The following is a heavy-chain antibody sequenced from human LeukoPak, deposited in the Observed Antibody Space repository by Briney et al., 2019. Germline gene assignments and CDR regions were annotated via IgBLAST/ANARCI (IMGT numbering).Heavy chain of an antibody. CDR3: AGGGNWFDP. Sequence: GGSLRLSCAASKFTFRDYEMNSVRQAPGKGLEWLSYISSSGTTIYYAASVKGRFTISRDNAKYSLYLQMNTLRAEDTAVYYCAGGGNWFDPWGQGTLVTVSS. D-gene: IGHD3-16*01. V-gene: IGHV3-48*03. CDR2: ISSSGTTI. J-gene: IGHJ5*02. CDR1: KFTFRDYE.